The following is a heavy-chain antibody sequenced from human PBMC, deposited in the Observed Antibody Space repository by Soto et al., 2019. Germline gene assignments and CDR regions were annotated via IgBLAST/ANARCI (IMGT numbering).Heavy chain of an antibody. Sequence: QVQLVQSGAEVKKPGSSVKVSCKASGGTFSSYAISWVRQAPGQGLEWMGGIIPIFGTANYAQKFQGRVTITADKSTSTAYMELSSLRTEDTAVNYCASPNREWLPPARDYYYGMDVWVHGTTVTVSS. D-gene: IGHD3-3*01. CDR3: ASPNREWLPPARDYYYGMDV. CDR1: GGTFSSYA. V-gene: IGHV1-69*06. J-gene: IGHJ6*02. CDR2: IIPIFGTA.